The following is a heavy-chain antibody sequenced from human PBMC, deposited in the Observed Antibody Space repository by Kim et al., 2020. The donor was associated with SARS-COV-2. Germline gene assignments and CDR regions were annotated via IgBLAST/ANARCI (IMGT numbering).Heavy chain of an antibody. CDR2: ISYDGSNK. J-gene: IGHJ6*02. CDR3: ARPFSGTPTLTPIAYYYGMDV. D-gene: IGHD1-1*01. V-gene: IGHV3-30*04. CDR1: GFTFSSYA. Sequence: GGSLRLSCAASGFTFSSYAMHWVRQAPGKGLEWVAVISYDGSNKYYADSVKGRFTISRDNSKNTLYLQMNSLRAEDTAVYYCARPFSGTPTLTPIAYYYGMDVWGQGTTVTVSS.